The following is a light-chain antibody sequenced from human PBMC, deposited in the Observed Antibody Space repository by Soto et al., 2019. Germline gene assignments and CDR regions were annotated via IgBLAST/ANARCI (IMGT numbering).Light chain of an antibody. CDR1: QSVSSNY. J-gene: IGKJ3*01. CDR3: QQYGNSPLT. CDR2: GAS. Sequence: EIVLTQSPGTLSLSPGERATLSCRASQSVSSNYLAWYQQKPGQAPSLLIFGASLRATGIPARFSGSGSGTDFTLAISGLEPGDFAVYYCQQYGNSPLTFGAGTKVGVK. V-gene: IGKV3-20*01.